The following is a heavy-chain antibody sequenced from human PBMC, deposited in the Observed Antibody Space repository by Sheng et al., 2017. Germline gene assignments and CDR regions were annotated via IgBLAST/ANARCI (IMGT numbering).Heavy chain of an antibody. CDR3: ATRIVGVHTEDYYFDY. J-gene: IGHJ4*02. V-gene: IGHV1-69*13. D-gene: IGHD1-26*01. CDR1: GGTFSSYA. CDR2: IIPIFGTA. Sequence: QVQLVQSGAEVKKPGSSVKVSCKASGGTFSSYAISWVRQAPGQGLEWMGGIIPIFGTANYAQKFQGRVTITADESTSTAYMELSSLRSEDTAVYYCATRIVGVHTEDYYFDYWGQGTLVTVSS.